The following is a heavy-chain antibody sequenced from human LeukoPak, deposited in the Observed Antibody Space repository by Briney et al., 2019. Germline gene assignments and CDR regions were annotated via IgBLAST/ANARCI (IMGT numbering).Heavy chain of an antibody. D-gene: IGHD3-16*01. CDR3: ARSLGG. J-gene: IGHJ4*01. CDR2: INPDGDYS. Sequence: GGSLRLSCAASGFNFRKYWMQWVRQVPGKGLVWVSEINPDGDYSGHSNSVRGRFTISRDNAKNTLYLQMTSLSAEDTAVYYCARSLGGWGQGTLVSVSS. CDR1: GFNFRKYW. V-gene: IGHV3-74*01.